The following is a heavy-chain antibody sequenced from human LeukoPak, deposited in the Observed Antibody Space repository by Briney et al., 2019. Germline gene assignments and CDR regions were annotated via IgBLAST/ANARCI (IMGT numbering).Heavy chain of an antibody. CDR1: GGSISSGGYY. CDR2: IYYSGST. D-gene: IGHD4-17*01. J-gene: IGHJ4*02. CDR3: ARSAFDYDFFDY. Sequence: PSETLSLTCTVSGGSISSGGYYWSWIRQHPGKGLEWIGYIYYSGSTYYNPSLKSRVTIPVDTSKNQFSLKLSSVTAADTAVYYCARSAFDYDFFDYWGQGTLVTVSS. V-gene: IGHV4-31*03.